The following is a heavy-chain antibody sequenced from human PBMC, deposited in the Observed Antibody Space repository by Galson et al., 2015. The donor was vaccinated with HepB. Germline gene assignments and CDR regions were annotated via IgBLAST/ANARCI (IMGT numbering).Heavy chain of an antibody. CDR3: ARDPGHVGRRRGWFDP. J-gene: IGHJ5*02. Sequence: SLRLSCAVSGFTLSSYSMQWVRQAPGKGLEWVSSLSYDGTKNYADSVRGRFTVSRDNPENTLYLDVNRLGVEDTAVYYCARDPGHVGRRRGWFDPWGQGTLVTVSS. CDR2: LSYDGTK. CDR1: GFTLSSYS. V-gene: IGHV3-30*04.